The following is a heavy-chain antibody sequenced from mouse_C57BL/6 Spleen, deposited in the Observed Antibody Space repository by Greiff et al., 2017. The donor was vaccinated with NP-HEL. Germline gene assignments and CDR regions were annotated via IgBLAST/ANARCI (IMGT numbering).Heavy chain of an antibody. CDR1: GYTFTSYW. CDR2: INPSSGYT. Sequence: VQLQQSGAELANPGASVKLSCKASGYTFTSYWMHWVKQRPGQGLEWIGYINPSSGYTKYNQKFKDKATLTADKSSRTAYMQLSSLTYEDSAVYYCARERGSTVVFDYWGQGTTLTVSS. CDR3: ARERGSTVVFDY. D-gene: IGHD1-1*01. V-gene: IGHV1-7*01. J-gene: IGHJ2*01.